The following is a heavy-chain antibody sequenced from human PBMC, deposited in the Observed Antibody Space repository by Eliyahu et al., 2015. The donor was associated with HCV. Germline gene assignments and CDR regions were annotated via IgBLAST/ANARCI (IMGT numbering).Heavy chain of an antibody. Sequence: QVQLVQSGAEVKKPGASXKVSCXASGXXXTSYDINWVRQAAGQGPEWMGWMNPSSHNTGYEQKFQGRVTMTSDTSKSTAYMELSSLRYDDTAVYYCTRTLIRGMTSPDYWGQGTLVTVSS. D-gene: IGHD1-26*01. CDR3: TRTLIRGMTSPDY. CDR1: GXXXTSYD. V-gene: IGHV1-8*01. J-gene: IGHJ4*02. CDR2: MNPSSHNT.